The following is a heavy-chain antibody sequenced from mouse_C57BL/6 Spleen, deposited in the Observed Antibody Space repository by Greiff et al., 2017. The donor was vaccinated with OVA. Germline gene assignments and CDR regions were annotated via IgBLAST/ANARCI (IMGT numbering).Heavy chain of an antibody. CDR2: ISYDGRN. CDR1: GYSITSGYC. D-gene: IGHD1-1*01. V-gene: IGHV3-6*01. CDR3: ARGVTTIVEWYFGV. J-gene: IGHJ1*03. Sequence: ESGPGLVKPSQSLSLTCSVTGYSITSGYCWNWIRQVPGNKLEWMGYISYDGRNNYNPSLKNRISITRDTSKNQFFLKLNSVTTEDTATYYCARGVTTIVEWYFGVWDTGTTVTVSS.